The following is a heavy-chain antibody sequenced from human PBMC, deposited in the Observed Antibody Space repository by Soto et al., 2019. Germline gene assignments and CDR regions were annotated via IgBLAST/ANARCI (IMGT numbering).Heavy chain of an antibody. J-gene: IGHJ6*02. CDR2: IKQDGSEK. D-gene: IGHD6-13*01. Sequence: PGGSLRLSCAASGFTFSSYWMSWVRQAPGKGLEWVANIKQDGSEKYYVDSVKGRFTISRDNAKNSLYLQMNSLRAEDTAVYYCASGEYRAAAGIYYYYGMDVWGQGTTVT. CDR3: ASGEYRAAAGIYYYYGMDV. CDR1: GFTFSSYW. V-gene: IGHV3-7*01.